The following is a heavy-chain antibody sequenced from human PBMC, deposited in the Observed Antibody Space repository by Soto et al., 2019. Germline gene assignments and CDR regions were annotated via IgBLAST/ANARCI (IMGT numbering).Heavy chain of an antibody. CDR3: AGGLSYYFDY. V-gene: IGHV3-30-3*01. CDR2: ISYDGSNK. J-gene: IGHJ4*02. D-gene: IGHD3-16*01. Sequence: QVQLVESGGGVVQPGRSRRLSCAASGFTFSSYAMHWVRQAPGKGLEWVAVISYDGSNKYYADSVKGRFTISRDNSKNTLYLQMNSLRAEDTAVYYCAGGLSYYFDYWGQGTLVTVSS. CDR1: GFTFSSYA.